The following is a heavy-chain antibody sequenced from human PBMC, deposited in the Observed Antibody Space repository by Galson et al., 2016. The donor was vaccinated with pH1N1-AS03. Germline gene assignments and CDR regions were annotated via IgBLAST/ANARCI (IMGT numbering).Heavy chain of an antibody. CDR1: GFSLSNSIMG. Sequence: PALVKPTQTLTLTCTVSGFSLSNSIMGVSWIRQPPGKALEWLALIRWNGDKHYSPSLKNRLTVTKDTSKNQVVLTMTNLDPVDTATYFCARDFNWRIDYWGQGTLVTVSS. J-gene: IGHJ4*02. V-gene: IGHV2-5*01. CDR2: IRWNGDK. CDR3: ARDFNWRIDY. D-gene: IGHD1-1*01.